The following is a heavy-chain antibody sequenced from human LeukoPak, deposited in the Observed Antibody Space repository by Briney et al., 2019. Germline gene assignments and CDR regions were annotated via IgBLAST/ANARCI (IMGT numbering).Heavy chain of an antibody. CDR2: MNPNSGNT. CDR1: GYTFTSYD. D-gene: IGHD6-6*01. J-gene: IGHJ5*02. V-gene: IGHV1-8*01. Sequence: ASVKVSCKASGYTFTSYDINWVRPATGQGLEWMGWMNPNSGNTGYAQKFQGRVTMTRNTSISTAYMELSSLRSEDTAVYYCARRPSIAARRAWFDPWGQGTLVTVSS. CDR3: ARRPSIAARRAWFDP.